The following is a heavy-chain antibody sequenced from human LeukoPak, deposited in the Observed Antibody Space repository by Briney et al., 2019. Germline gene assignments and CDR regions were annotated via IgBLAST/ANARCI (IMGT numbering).Heavy chain of an antibody. CDR1: GFTSDDYA. J-gene: IGHJ4*02. CDR3: AKDIRGGSSGCLDY. Sequence: PGGSLRLSCAAPGFTSDDYAMHSGRHAPGKGLWRVSGISWNSGSIGYADSVKGRFTISRDNAKNSLYLQMNSLRAEDTALYYCAKDIRGGSSGCLDYWGQGTLVTVSS. V-gene: IGHV3-9*02. D-gene: IGHD6-19*01. CDR2: ISWNSGSI.